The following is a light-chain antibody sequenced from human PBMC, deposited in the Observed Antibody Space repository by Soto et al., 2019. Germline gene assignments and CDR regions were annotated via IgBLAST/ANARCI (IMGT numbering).Light chain of an antibody. V-gene: IGKV3D-15*01. CDR1: QSVSSN. Sequence: EIVMTQSPATLSVSPGERATLSCWASQSVSSNLAWYQQKPGQAPRLLIYDLSTMATGIPTRFSGSGSGTEFTLTISSLQSEDFAAYYCQQYNNWPLTFGGGTKVEIK. CDR2: DLS. J-gene: IGKJ4*01. CDR3: QQYNNWPLT.